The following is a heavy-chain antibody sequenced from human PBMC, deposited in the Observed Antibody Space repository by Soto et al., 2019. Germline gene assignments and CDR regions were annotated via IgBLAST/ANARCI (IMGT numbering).Heavy chain of an antibody. CDR3: ARDHRRGAFDI. J-gene: IGHJ3*02. CDR2: SRDKAQGYST. V-gene: IGHV3-72*01. Sequence: VGSLRLSCAGSGFTLSDHYIDWVRQAPGKGLEWVGRSRDKAQGYSTAYAASVKGRFTTSRDESQNSVYLQMHSLKTEDTAVYYCARDHRRGAFDIWGQGTMVTVSS. CDR1: GFTLSDHY. D-gene: IGHD3-10*01.